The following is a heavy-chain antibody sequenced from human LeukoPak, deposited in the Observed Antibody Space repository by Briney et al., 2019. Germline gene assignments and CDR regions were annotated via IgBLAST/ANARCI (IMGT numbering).Heavy chain of an antibody. CDR2: IYYTGST. CDR1: GDSISNYY. V-gene: IGHV4-59*01. Sequence: KPSETLSLTCTVSGDSISNYYWTWIRQPPGKGLEWIGYIYYTGSTNYNPSLKSRVTISVDTSKNQFSLKLSSVTAADTAVYYCARHVGYSGSYYFDYWGQGTLVTVSS. J-gene: IGHJ4*02. D-gene: IGHD1-26*01. CDR3: ARHVGYSGSYYFDY.